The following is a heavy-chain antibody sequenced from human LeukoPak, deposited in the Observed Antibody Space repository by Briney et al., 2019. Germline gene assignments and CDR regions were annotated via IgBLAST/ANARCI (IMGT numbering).Heavy chain of an antibody. V-gene: IGHV4-39*07. CDR1: GGSISSSSHY. J-gene: IGHJ4*02. CDR3: TKATQWLAFDY. CDR2: IYFSGST. Sequence: SETLSLTCTVFGGSISSSSHYWGWIRQPPGEGLEWIGSIYFSGSTYYSPSLKSRVTISVDPSTNQFSLKLSSVTAADTAVYYCTKATQWLAFDYWGRGTQVTVSS. D-gene: IGHD6-19*01.